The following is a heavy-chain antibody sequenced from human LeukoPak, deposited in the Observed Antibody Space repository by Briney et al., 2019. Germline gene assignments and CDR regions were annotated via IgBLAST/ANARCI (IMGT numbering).Heavy chain of an antibody. Sequence: GGSLRLSCAASGFTFSSYAMSWVRQAPGKGLEWVSAISGSGGSTYYADSVKGRFTISRDNSKNTLYLQMNSLRAEDTAVYYCAKGPTYYYDSSDYYLDYWGQGTLVTVSS. CDR2: ISGSGGST. D-gene: IGHD3-22*01. J-gene: IGHJ4*02. CDR3: AKGPTYYYDSSDYYLDY. V-gene: IGHV3-23*01. CDR1: GFTFSSYA.